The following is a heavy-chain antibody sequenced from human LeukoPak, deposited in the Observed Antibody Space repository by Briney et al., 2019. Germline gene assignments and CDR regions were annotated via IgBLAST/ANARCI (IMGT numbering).Heavy chain of an antibody. CDR3: ARVAVGVTKSFDY. CDR1: SYSISSGYY. J-gene: IGHJ4*02. CDR2: IFQSGVT. V-gene: IGHV4-38-2*01. Sequence: SETLSLTCAVSSYSISSGYYWGWIRQPPGKGLEWIGSIFQSGVTYYNPSLKSRVTISVDTSKNQLSLKLSSLTAADTAVYYCARVAVGVTKSFDYWGQGTLVTVSS. D-gene: IGHD1-26*01.